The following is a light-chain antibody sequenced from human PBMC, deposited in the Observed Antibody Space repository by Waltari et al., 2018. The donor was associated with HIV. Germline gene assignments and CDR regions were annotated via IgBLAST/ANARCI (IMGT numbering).Light chain of an antibody. Sequence: SYVLTQPPSVSVAPGETATITCAGNNIGSKNVHWYQQMPGQAPILVIYYDNERPSGIPERFAGSNSGNTATLTIRRVEVADEADYYCQVWDSDSDHVFGPGTEVTVL. CDR1: NIGSKN. V-gene: IGLV3-21*01. CDR3: QVWDSDSDHV. J-gene: IGLJ1*01. CDR2: YDN.